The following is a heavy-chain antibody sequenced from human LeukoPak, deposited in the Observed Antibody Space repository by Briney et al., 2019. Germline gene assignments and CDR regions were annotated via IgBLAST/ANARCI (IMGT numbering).Heavy chain of an antibody. J-gene: IGHJ6*03. CDR1: GGFSSGYS. Sequence: PSETLSLTCAVYGGFSSGYSWRWIRQPPGKGLEWIAEINHGGSANYNPSLKSLVTVSLDTSNNQFSLKLSSVTTADTAVYYCARAPGQWYYMDVWGKGTTVTVPS. CDR3: ARAPGQWYYMDV. CDR2: INHGGSA. D-gene: IGHD6-19*01. V-gene: IGHV4-34*01.